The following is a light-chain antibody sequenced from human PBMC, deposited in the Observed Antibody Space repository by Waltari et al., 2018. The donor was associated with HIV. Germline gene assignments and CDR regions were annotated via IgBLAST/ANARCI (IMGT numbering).Light chain of an antibody. Sequence: DIQMTQFQSSLSASVGDRVTITCRATQDIGNSVSWYQQRPGKFPKLLVYGGYVRHRGVASRFTGSGSGTEYSLTISSLQPEDFATYYCHQYFSDPFTFGGGTKVEI. CDR3: HQYFSDPFT. V-gene: IGKV1-NL1*01. CDR2: GGY. J-gene: IGKJ4*01. CDR1: QDIGNS.